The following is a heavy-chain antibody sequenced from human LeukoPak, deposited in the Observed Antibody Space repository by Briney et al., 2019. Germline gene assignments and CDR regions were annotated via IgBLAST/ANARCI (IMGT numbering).Heavy chain of an antibody. CDR3: AKDTRPYGSGSYYFDY. V-gene: IGHV3-23*01. D-gene: IGHD3-10*01. J-gene: IGHJ4*02. Sequence: GGSLRLSCAASGFTFSSYAMSWVRQAPGKGLEWVSAISGSGGSTYYADSVKGRFTISRDNSKNTLYLQMNSLRAEDTAVYYCAKDTRPYGSGSYYFDYWGQRTLVTVSS. CDR1: GFTFSSYA. CDR2: ISGSGGST.